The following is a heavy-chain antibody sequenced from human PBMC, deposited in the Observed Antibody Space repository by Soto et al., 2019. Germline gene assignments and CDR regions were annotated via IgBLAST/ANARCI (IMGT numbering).Heavy chain of an antibody. CDR1: GGSMSSSNW. D-gene: IGHD2-15*01. J-gene: IGHJ4*02. V-gene: IGHV4-4*02. CDR2: AHHSGRT. Sequence: QVQLQESGPGLVKPSGTLSLTCTVSGGSMSSSNWWNWVRQPPGKGLEWIGEAHHSGRTNYNPSLXSXVXIXXDKSPNHFSLKLSSVTAADTAVYSCARSEAAVLDNWGQGTLVTVSS. CDR3: ARSEAAVLDN.